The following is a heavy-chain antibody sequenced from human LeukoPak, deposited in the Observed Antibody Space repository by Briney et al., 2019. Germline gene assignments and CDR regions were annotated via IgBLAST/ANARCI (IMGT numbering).Heavy chain of an antibody. V-gene: IGHV4-34*01. D-gene: IGHD3-16*01. J-gene: IGHJ2*01. Sequence: SETLSLTCAVYGGSFSGYYWSWIRQPPGKGLEWIGEINHSGSTNYNPSLKSRVTISVDTSKNQFSLKLSSVTAADTAVYYCARDPWGPFWYFDLWGRGTLVTVSS. CDR3: ARDPWGPFWYFDL. CDR2: INHSGST. CDR1: GGSFSGYY.